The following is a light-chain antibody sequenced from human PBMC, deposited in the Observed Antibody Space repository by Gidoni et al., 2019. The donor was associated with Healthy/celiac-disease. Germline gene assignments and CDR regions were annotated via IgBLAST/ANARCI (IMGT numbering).Light chain of an antibody. CDR1: QGISNF. CDR2: AAS. Sequence: DIQMTQSPSSLSASVGDRVTITCRASQGISNFLAWYQQKPGKVPKLLIYAASTLQSGVSSRFSGSGSGTYFTLTISSLHPEDVATYYCQKYNSAPPTFXQXTKLEIK. CDR3: QKYNSAPPT. J-gene: IGKJ2*01. V-gene: IGKV1-27*01.